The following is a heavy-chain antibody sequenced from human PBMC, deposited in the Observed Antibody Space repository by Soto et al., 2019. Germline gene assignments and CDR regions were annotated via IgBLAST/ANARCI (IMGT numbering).Heavy chain of an antibody. CDR2: INHSGST. Sequence: SETLSLTCAVYGGSFSGYYWSWIRQPPGKGLEWIGEINHSGSTNYNPSLKSRVTISVDTSKNQFSLKLSSVTAADTAVYYCARGPFYYYGSGSYRYYYYMDVWGKGTTVTVSS. D-gene: IGHD3-10*01. CDR1: GGSFSGYY. CDR3: ARGPFYYYGSGSYRYYYYMDV. V-gene: IGHV4-34*01. J-gene: IGHJ6*03.